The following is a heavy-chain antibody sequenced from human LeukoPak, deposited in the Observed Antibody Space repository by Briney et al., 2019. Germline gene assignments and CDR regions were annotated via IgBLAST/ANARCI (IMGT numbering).Heavy chain of an antibody. V-gene: IGHV3-7*01. D-gene: IGHD3-9*01. CDR3: ARDGNILTGYYADY. CDR2: IHQYGGEK. J-gene: IGHJ4*02. Sequence: GGSLRLSCEGSGFTFRSHWMSWVRQAPGKGLEWVANIHQYGGEKYYVDSVRGRFSIARDNAKNSLYLEMNSLRAEDTAVYYCARDGNILTGYYADYWGQGTLVTVSS. CDR1: GFTFRSHW.